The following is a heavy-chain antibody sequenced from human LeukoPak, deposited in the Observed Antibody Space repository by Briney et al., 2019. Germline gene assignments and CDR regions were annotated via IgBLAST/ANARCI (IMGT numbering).Heavy chain of an antibody. CDR3: ARQDPTFGSGYSNWFDP. D-gene: IGHD3-3*01. CDR2: IYYSGST. Sequence: PSETLSLTCTVSGGSISSYYWSWIRQPPGKGLEWIGYIYYSGSTNYNPSLKSRVTISVDTSKNQFSLKLSSVTAADTAVYYCARQDPTFGSGYSNWFDPRGQGTLVAVSS. J-gene: IGHJ5*02. V-gene: IGHV4-59*08. CDR1: GGSISSYY.